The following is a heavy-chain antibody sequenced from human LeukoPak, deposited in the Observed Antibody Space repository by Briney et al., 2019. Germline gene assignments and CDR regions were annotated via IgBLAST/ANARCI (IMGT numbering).Heavy chain of an antibody. CDR1: GFTFSSYG. CDR3: AKGGTKGNYYDSSRYYYEDY. Sequence: GGSLRLSCAASGFTFSSYGMHWVRQAPGKGLERVAFIRYDGSNKYYADSVKGRFTISRDNSKNTLYLQMNSLRAEDTAVYYCAKGGTKGNYYDSSRYYYEDYWGQGTLVTVSS. J-gene: IGHJ4*02. CDR2: IRYDGSNK. V-gene: IGHV3-30*02. D-gene: IGHD3-22*01.